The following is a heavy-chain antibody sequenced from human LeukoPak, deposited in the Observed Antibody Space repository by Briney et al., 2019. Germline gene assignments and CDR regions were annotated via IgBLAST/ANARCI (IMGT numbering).Heavy chain of an antibody. Sequence: SETLSLTCAVYGGSFSGYYWSWIRQPPGKGLEWIGEINHSGSTNYNPSLKSRVTISVDTSKNQFSLKLSSVTAADTAVYYCATALRKDWFDPWGQGTLVTVSP. CDR3: ATALRKDWFDP. CDR2: INHSGST. J-gene: IGHJ5*02. V-gene: IGHV4-34*01. CDR1: GGSFSGYY.